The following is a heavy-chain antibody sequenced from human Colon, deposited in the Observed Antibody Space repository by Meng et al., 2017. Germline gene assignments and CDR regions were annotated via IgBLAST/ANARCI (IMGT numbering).Heavy chain of an antibody. D-gene: IGHD1-26*01. CDR2: IYSDGSST. Sequence: GESLKISCAASGFTFSSYWMHWVRQAPGKGLEWVSRIYSDGSSTSYADSVKGRFTISRDNAKNTLYLQMNSLRADDTAVYYCARVKSGSYFGYWAQGTLVTVSS. CDR1: GFTFSSYW. V-gene: IGHV3-74*01. CDR3: ARVKSGSYFGY. J-gene: IGHJ4*02.